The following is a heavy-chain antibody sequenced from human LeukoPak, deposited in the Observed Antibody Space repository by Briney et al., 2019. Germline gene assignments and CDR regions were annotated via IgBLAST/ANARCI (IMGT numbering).Heavy chain of an antibody. CDR2: ISYDGSNK. J-gene: IGHJ4*02. CDR1: GFTFSSYA. V-gene: IGHV3-30-3*01. D-gene: IGHD6-6*01. Sequence: PGRSLRLSCAASGFTFSSYAMHWVRQAPGKGLEWVAVISYDGSNKYYADSVKGRFTISRDNSKNTLYLQMNSLRAEDTAVYYCARDKAEYSSSPPHYYFDYWGQGTLVTVSS. CDR3: ARDKAEYSSSPPHYYFDY.